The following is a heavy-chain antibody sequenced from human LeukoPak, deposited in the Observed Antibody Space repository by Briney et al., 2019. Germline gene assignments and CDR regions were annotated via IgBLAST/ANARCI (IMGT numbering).Heavy chain of an antibody. Sequence: GGSLRLSCAASGFRFSRNWMSWVRQAPGKGLECVANIKEDGSEKDYVDSVKGRFTISRDNAKNSLYLQMNSLRAEDTAVYYCAREWDWGQGTLVTVSS. CDR3: AREWD. V-gene: IGHV3-7*04. CDR1: GFRFSRNW. J-gene: IGHJ4*02. CDR2: IKEDGSEK.